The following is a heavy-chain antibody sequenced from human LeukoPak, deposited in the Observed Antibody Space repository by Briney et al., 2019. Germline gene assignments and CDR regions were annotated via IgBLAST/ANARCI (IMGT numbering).Heavy chain of an antibody. Sequence: GGSLRLSCTASGFTFGDYPMGWFRQAPGKGLQWVGLIKSKSYGGTTKYAASVKGRFSISRDDSKGIAYLQMDSLKIEDTGVYYCTSDSSLDYYGMDVWGQGTTVTVS. CDR2: IKSKSYGGTT. J-gene: IGHJ6*02. V-gene: IGHV3-49*03. CDR3: TSDSSLDYYGMDV. CDR1: GFTFGDYP.